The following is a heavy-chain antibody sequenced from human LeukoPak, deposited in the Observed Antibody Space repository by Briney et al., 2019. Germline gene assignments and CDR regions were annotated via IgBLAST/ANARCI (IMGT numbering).Heavy chain of an antibody. CDR3: ARECNSGWYAEHFQH. D-gene: IGHD6-19*01. V-gene: IGHV1-2*06. CDR1: GYIFTNYY. J-gene: IGHJ1*01. CDR2: INPNSGGT. Sequence: ASVTVSFKASGYIFTNYYLHWVRQAPGQGLEWMGRINPNSGGTNFAQKFQGRVTMTRDTSISTAYMDLSRLRSDDTAVYYCARECNSGWYAEHFQHWGQGTLVTVSS.